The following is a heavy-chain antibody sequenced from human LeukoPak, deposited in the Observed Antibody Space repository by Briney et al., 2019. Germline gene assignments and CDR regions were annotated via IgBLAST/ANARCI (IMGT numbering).Heavy chain of an antibody. Sequence: ASVKVSCKASGYTFTSYGISWVRQAPGQGLEWMGWISAYNGNTNYAQKLQGRVTMTTDTSTGTAYMELRSLRSDDTAVYYCARAHYDYVHDAFDIWGQGTMVTVSS. CDR1: GYTFTSYG. J-gene: IGHJ3*02. V-gene: IGHV1-18*01. D-gene: IGHD3-16*01. CDR2: ISAYNGNT. CDR3: ARAHYDYVHDAFDI.